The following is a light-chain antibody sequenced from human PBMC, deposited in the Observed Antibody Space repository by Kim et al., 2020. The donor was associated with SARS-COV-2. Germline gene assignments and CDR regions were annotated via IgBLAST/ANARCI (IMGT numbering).Light chain of an antibody. V-gene: IGKV1-5*03. J-gene: IGKJ2*01. CDR2: QAS. Sequence: DIQMTQSPSTLSASVGDRVTITCRASQIVETYLAWYQQKPGKAPTLLVYQASGLQVGVPSRFSGSGSGAEFTLTINSLQPDDFATYYCQHYIRFPYTFGQGTKLEI. CDR3: QHYIRFPYT. CDR1: QIVETY.